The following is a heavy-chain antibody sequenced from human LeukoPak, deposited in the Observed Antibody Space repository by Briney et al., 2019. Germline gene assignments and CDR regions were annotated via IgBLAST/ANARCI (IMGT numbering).Heavy chain of an antibody. CDR1: GFTFSSYS. CDR3: ARDFAGWGYFDL. Sequence: GGSLRLSCAASGFTFSSYSMNWARQAPGKGLEWVSSISSSSSYIYYADSVKGRFTISRDNAKKSLYLQMNSLRAEDTAVYYCARDFAGWGYFDLWGRGTQVTVSS. V-gene: IGHV3-21*01. D-gene: IGHD3-9*01. CDR2: ISSSSSYI. J-gene: IGHJ2*01.